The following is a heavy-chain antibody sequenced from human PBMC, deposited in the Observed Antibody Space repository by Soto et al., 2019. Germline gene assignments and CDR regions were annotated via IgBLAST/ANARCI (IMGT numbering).Heavy chain of an antibody. CDR3: ARGIQGYCGGGGCLSNYYGMDI. D-gene: IGHD2-15*01. J-gene: IGHJ6*02. CDR1: GFIFRNYG. V-gene: IGHV3-33*01. Sequence: GSLRLSCAASGFIFRNYGMHWVRQAPGKGLEWVAITWSDGSNKYYADSVKGRFTISRDNSKNTVSLQMNSLRAEDTAVCYCARGIQGYCGGGGCLSNYYGMDIWGQGITVTVSS. CDR2: TWSDGSNK.